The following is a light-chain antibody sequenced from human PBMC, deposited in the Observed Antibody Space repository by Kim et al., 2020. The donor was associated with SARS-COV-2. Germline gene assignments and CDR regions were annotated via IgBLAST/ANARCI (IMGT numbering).Light chain of an antibody. CDR1: QSLSGN. CDR3: QQYGNWPPRYT. V-gene: IGKV3-15*01. J-gene: IGKJ2*01. CDR2: DAS. Sequence: SPGESATLSCRASQSLSGNLAWYQQKPGQAPRLLIYDASTRATGIPAMFSGSGSGTEFTLTISSLQSEDFAVYYCQQYGNWPPRYTFGQGTKLEI.